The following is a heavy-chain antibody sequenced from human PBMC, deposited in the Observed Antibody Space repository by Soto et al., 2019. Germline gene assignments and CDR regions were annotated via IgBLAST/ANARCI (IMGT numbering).Heavy chain of an antibody. V-gene: IGHV4-59*11. CDR3: ARDSTGTTSAHYYYYMDV. CDR2: ISYSGST. Sequence: QVRLQESGPGLVRPSETLSLTCTVSGGSISGHYWSWIRQPPGKGLEWIGYISYSGSTIYNPSLKSRITISVDTSKNQLSLGLSSVTAADTAVYYCARDSTGTTSAHYYYYMDVWGKGASVTVSS. CDR1: GGSISGHY. J-gene: IGHJ6*03. D-gene: IGHD1-1*01.